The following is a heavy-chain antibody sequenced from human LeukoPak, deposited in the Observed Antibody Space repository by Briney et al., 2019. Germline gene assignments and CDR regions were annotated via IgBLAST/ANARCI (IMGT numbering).Heavy chain of an antibody. Sequence: SETLSLTCTVSGGSISSYYWSWIRQPPGKGLEWIAYIDYRGSTTYNPSLKSRVTISVDTSKNQFSLKLSSVTAADTAVYYCATDSSGYSRWGQGTLVTVSS. J-gene: IGHJ4*02. CDR1: GGSISSYY. D-gene: IGHD3-22*01. CDR2: IDYRGST. V-gene: IGHV4-59*12. CDR3: ATDSSGYSR.